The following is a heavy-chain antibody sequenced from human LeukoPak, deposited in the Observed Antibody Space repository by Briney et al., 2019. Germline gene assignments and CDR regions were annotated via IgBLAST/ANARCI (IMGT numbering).Heavy chain of an antibody. Sequence: GGSLRLSCAASGFTFSSYSMNWVRQAPGKGLEWVSSISSSSSYIYYADSVRGRFTISRDNAKNSLYLQMNSLRAEDTAVYYCARDRGYDYVWGSYNGVDYWGQGTLGTVSS. CDR1: GFTFSSYS. D-gene: IGHD3-16*01. V-gene: IGHV3-21*01. CDR3: ARDRGYDYVWGSYNGVDY. J-gene: IGHJ4*02. CDR2: ISSSSSYI.